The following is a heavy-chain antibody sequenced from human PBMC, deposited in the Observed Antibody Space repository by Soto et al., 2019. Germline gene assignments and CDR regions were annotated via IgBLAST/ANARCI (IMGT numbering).Heavy chain of an antibody. Sequence: VQLVESGGGLVKPGGSLRLSCAASGFTFSSYSMNWVRQAPGKGLEWVSSISSSSSYIYYADSVKGRFTISRDNAKNSLYLQMNSLRAEDTAVYYCARDLEVAATLGYYYYYGMDVWGQGTTVTVSS. V-gene: IGHV3-21*01. D-gene: IGHD2-15*01. CDR2: ISSSSSYI. CDR3: ARDLEVAATLGYYYYYGMDV. J-gene: IGHJ6*02. CDR1: GFTFSSYS.